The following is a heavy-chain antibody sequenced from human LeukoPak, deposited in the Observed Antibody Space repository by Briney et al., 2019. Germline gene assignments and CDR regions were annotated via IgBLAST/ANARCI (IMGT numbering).Heavy chain of an antibody. CDR1: GFTFTSYA. CDR3: ARQLGYCSDGSCYFDY. V-gene: IGHV3-23*01. Sequence: GGALRLSCAASGFTFTSYALSWLRQAPGKGLEWVSAICSGGGATYYLGSVKGRFTISRDSSENTLYLQMNTLRADDTAVYYCARQLGYCSDGSCYFDYWGQGTLVTVSS. CDR2: ICSGGGAT. D-gene: IGHD2-15*01. J-gene: IGHJ4*02.